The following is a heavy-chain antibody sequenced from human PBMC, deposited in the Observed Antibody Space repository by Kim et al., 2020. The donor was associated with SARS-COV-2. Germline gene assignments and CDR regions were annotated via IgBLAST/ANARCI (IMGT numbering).Heavy chain of an antibody. Sequence: YNADTVKGRCTISRDNSKSTLYLQMNSLRAEDTAVYYCAKLCRGSRAPDYWGQGTLVTVSS. CDR3: AKLCRGSRAPDY. J-gene: IGHJ4*02. D-gene: IGHD5-12*01. V-gene: IGHV3-23*01.